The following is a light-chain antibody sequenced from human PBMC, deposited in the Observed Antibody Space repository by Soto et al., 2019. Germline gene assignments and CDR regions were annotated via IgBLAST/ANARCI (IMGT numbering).Light chain of an antibody. Sequence: DIQMTQSPSTLPASVGDRVTITCRASQSISSWLAWYQHKPGKAPNLLIYKASNSETGVPSRFSGSGSGTESHLTISILQPDDFATYYCQQYYSYPRTFGQGTKVEIK. V-gene: IGKV1-5*03. J-gene: IGKJ1*01. CDR3: QQYYSYPRT. CDR2: KAS. CDR1: QSISSW.